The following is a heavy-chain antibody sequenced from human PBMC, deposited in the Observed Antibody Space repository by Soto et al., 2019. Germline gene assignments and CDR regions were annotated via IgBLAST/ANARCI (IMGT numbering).Heavy chain of an antibody. CDR1: GFTFSNYA. CDR2: IWYDGSNN. Sequence: QVLLVESGGGVVQPGRSLRLSCAASGFTFSNYAMHWVRQAPGKGLEWVAVIWYDGSNNYYADSVKGRFTISSDNSKNTLYLQMTGLRAEDTAVYYCARVGYGDYEIDYWGQGTLVTVSS. V-gene: IGHV3-33*01. D-gene: IGHD4-17*01. CDR3: ARVGYGDYEIDY. J-gene: IGHJ4*02.